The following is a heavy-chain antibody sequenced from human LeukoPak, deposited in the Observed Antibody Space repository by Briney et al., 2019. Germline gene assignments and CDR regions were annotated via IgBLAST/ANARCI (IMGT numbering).Heavy chain of an antibody. D-gene: IGHD3-22*01. Sequence: PGGSLRLSCAASGFTFSSYGMHWVRQAPGKGLEWVAVIWYDGSNKYYADSVKGRFTISRDNSKNTLYLQMNSLRAEDTAVYYCARASGYYDSSGYQDIWGQGTLVTVSS. V-gene: IGHV3-33*01. CDR1: GFTFSSYG. CDR3: ARASGYYDSSGYQDI. J-gene: IGHJ4*02. CDR2: IWYDGSNK.